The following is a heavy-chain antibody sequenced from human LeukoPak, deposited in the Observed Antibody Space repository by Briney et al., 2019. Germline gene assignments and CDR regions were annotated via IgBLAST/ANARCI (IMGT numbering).Heavy chain of an antibody. CDR1: GITLSNYG. V-gene: IGHV3-23*01. CDR3: AKRGVVIRVILVGFHKEAQYFDS. D-gene: IGHD3-22*01. J-gene: IGHJ4*02. Sequence: GSLRLSCAVSGITLSNYGMSWVRQTPGQGLEWVAGISDSGGRTNYADSVKGRFTISRDNPKNTLYLQMNSLRAEDTAVYFCAKRGVVIRVILVGFHKEAQYFDSWGQGALVTVSS. CDR2: ISDSGGRT.